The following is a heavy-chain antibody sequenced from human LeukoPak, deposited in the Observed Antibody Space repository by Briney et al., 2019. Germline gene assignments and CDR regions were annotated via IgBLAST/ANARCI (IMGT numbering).Heavy chain of an antibody. D-gene: IGHD2-2*01. CDR3: ARGHCSSTSCYYSSNYYYYYMDV. CDR2: IYSSGST. J-gene: IGHJ6*03. V-gene: IGHV4-39*07. Sequence: TSETLSLTCTVSGGSISSSSYYWGWIRQPPGKGLEWIGSIYSSGSTYYNPSLKSRVTISVDTSKNQFSLKLSSVTAADTAVYYCARGHCSSTSCYYSSNYYYYYMDVWGKGTTVTISS. CDR1: GGSISSSSYY.